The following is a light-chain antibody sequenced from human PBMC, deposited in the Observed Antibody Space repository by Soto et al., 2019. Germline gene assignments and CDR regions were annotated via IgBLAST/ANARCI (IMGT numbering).Light chain of an antibody. CDR3: QSYDSSLSAYV. J-gene: IGLJ1*01. CDR2: GNT. Sequence: QSVLTQPPSVSGAPGQSVTISCTGSSSNVGAGYDVHWYQQLPGTAPKYLIYGNTNRPSGVPDRFSGSKSGTSASLAITGLQAEDEADYYCQSYDSSLSAYVFGTGTKVTVL. CDR1: SSNVGAGYD. V-gene: IGLV1-40*01.